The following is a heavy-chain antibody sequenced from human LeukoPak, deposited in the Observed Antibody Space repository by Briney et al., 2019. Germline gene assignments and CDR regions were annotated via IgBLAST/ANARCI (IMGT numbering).Heavy chain of an antibody. J-gene: IGHJ5*02. CDR3: ARELGYCSSTSCRPFDP. CDR2: INPNSGGT. CDR1: GYTFTGYY. Sequence: ASVKFSCKASGYTFTGYYMHWLRQAPGQGLEWMGRINPNSGGTNYAQKFQGRVTMTRDTSISTAYMELSRLRSDDTAVYYCARELGYCSSTSCRPFDPWGQGTLVTVSS. D-gene: IGHD2-2*01. V-gene: IGHV1-2*06.